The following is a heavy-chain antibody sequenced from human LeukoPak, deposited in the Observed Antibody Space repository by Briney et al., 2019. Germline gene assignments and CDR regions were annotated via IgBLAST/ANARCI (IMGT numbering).Heavy chain of an antibody. CDR3: ARVGVSGWSYYFDH. CDR2: ISSDGTNK. D-gene: IGHD6-19*01. V-gene: IGHV3-30*01. CDR1: GFTFSNYA. J-gene: IGHJ4*02. Sequence: GGSLRLSCAASGFTFSNYAIHWVRQAPGRGLEWVTVISSDGTNKYYADSVKGRFTISRDNSKNTADPQMNSLRPEDTAVYYCARVGVSGWSYYFDHWGQGTLVTVSS.